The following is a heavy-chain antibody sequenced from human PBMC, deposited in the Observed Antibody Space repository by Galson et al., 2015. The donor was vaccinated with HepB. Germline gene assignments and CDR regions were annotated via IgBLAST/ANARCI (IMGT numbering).Heavy chain of an antibody. CDR3: AKDNFDWDGGGDAFDI. J-gene: IGHJ3*02. D-gene: IGHD3-9*01. V-gene: IGHV3-23*01. CDR2: ISGSGGST. Sequence: SLRLSCAASGFTFSSYAMSWVRQAPGKGLEWVSAISGSGGSTYYADSVKGRFTISRDNSKNTLYLQMNSLRAEDTAVYYCAKDNFDWDGGGDAFDIWGQGTMVTVSS. CDR1: GFTFSSYA.